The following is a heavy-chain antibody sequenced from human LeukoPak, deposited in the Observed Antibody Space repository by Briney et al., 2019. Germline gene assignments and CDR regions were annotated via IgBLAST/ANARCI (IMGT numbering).Heavy chain of an antibody. J-gene: IGHJ4*02. CDR1: GFTYSTYW. CDR2: IKEDGSEK. Sequence: GGSLRLSCVASGFTYSTYWMSWVRQAPGKGLEWVANIKEDGSEKYYVDSVKGRFTISRDNAKNSLYLQMNNLGAEDTAVYYCARAGPYGSGGRDYWGQGTLVTVSS. CDR3: ARAGPYGSGGRDY. D-gene: IGHD3-10*01. V-gene: IGHV3-7*01.